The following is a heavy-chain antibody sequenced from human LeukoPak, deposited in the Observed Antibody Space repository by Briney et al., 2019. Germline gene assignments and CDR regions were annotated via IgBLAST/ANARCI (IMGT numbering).Heavy chain of an antibody. CDR2: VGGTDGRT. V-gene: IGHV3-23*01. CDR1: GFTFSTYN. J-gene: IGHJ4*02. Sequence: LAGGSLRLSCAASGFTFSTYNMNWVRQAPGKGLEWVSAVGGTDGRTYYAAFVKGRFTIYRDNSKNTLYLQMNSLRADDTAVYYCAKDGSYYFDYWGQGTLVTVSP. CDR3: AKDGSYYFDY.